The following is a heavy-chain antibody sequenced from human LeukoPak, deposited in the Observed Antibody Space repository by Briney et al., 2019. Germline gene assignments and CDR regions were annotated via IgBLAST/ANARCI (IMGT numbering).Heavy chain of an antibody. CDR2: IYYGGTN. J-gene: IGHJ4*02. CDR3: AYGSNSAADH. V-gene: IGHV4-39*01. CDR1: GGSISSWTYY. Sequence: SETLSLPCTVSGGSISSWTYYWGWIRQPPGKGLEWIGTIYYGGTNYYNPSLKSRVTISVDTSKNQFSLNLNSVTAADTAVYYCAYGSNSAADHWGQGTLVTVSS. D-gene: IGHD4-23*01.